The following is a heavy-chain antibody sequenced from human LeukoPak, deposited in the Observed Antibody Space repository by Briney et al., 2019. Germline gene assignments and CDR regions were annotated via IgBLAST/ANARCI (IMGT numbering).Heavy chain of an antibody. CDR3: ARDQWLGIDY. Sequence: SETLSLTCTVSGGSISSYFWSWIRQPPGKGLEWIGYISYSGSTNYNPSLKSRVTISVDTSKNQFSLKLSSVTAADTAVYYCARDQWLGIDYWGQGTLVTVSS. CDR2: ISYSGST. D-gene: IGHD6-19*01. J-gene: IGHJ4*02. V-gene: IGHV4-59*01. CDR1: GGSISSYF.